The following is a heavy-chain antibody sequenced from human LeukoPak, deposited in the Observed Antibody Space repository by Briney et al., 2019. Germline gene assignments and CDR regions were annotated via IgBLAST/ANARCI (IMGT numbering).Heavy chain of an antibody. Sequence: GESLKISCQGSGYNFTSNWIGWVRQMPGKGLEWMGIIYPGDSDTRYSPSFQGQVTISADKSISTAYLQWSSLKASDTAMYYCARLGGSGSYYSYYYDYWGQGTLVTVSS. CDR3: ARLGGSGSYYSYYYDY. D-gene: IGHD3-10*01. CDR1: GYNFTSNW. CDR2: IYPGDSDT. J-gene: IGHJ4*02. V-gene: IGHV5-51*01.